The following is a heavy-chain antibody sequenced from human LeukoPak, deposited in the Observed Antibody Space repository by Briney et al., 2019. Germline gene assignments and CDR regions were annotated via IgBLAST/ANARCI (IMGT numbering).Heavy chain of an antibody. CDR2: INHDGSQK. J-gene: IGHJ4*02. CDR1: GFTFNYAW. V-gene: IGHV3-7*01. D-gene: IGHD3-16*01. CDR3: ARERASAYYFDY. Sequence: GGSLRLSCAASGFTFNYAWMSWVRQAPGKGLEWVANINHDGSQKYYVDSVKGRFTISRDNAKHSLYLQMNSLRAEDTAVYYCARERASAYYFDYWGQGTLATVSS.